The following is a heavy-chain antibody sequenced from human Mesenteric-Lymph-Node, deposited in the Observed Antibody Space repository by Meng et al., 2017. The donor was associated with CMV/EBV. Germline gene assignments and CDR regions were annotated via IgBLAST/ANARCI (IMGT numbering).Heavy chain of an antibody. Sequence: QGHLRPWGAGLLKPSETLSLTCAVYGGSFSGYYWSWIRQPPGKGLEWIGEINHSGSTNYNTSLKSRVTISVDTSKNQFSLKLSSVTAADTAVYYCARHQRWLKSEGGFNYWGQGTLVTVSS. V-gene: IGHV4-34*01. CDR3: ARHQRWLKSEGGFNY. CDR1: GGSFSGYY. J-gene: IGHJ4*02. D-gene: IGHD4-23*01. CDR2: INHSGST.